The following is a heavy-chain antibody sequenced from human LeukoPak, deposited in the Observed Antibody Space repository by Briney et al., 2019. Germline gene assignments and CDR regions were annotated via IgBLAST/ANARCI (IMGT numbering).Heavy chain of an antibody. CDR3: LRGDRRDY. CDR1: GFTFSTFA. CDR2: IKQDGSEK. V-gene: IGHV3-7*01. Sequence: GGSLRLSCAASGFTFSTFAMIWVRQAPGKGLEWVANIKQDGSEKNYVDSVKGRFTISRDNAKNSVDLQMNSLRVEDTAVYYCLRGDRRDYWGQGTLVTVSS. J-gene: IGHJ4*02.